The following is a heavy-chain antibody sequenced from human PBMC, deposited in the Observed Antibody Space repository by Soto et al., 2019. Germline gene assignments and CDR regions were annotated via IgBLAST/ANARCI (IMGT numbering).Heavy chain of an antibody. V-gene: IGHV1-18*01. CDR3: ARWSAIVGGAEALDV. J-gene: IGHJ3*01. CDR2: LSAYNGDT. CDR1: GYTFINYG. Sequence: QVQWVQSGAEVKKPGASVRVSCKTSGYTFINYGITWVRQAPGQGLEWMGWLSAYNGDTSSSEKLQDRFTMTTDTSTNTVYMDLRRLTSDDTAVYYCARWSAIVGGAEALDVWGQGTMVIVSS. D-gene: IGHD1-26*01.